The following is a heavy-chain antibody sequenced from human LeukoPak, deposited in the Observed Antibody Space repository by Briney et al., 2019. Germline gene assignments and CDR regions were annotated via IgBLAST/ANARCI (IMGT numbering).Heavy chain of an antibody. D-gene: IGHD5-12*01. CDR2: IWYDGSNK. CDR3: AKDAHSGYDNGAFDY. Sequence: PGGSLRLSCAASGSTFSSYGMHWVRQAPGKGLEWVAVIWYDGSNKYYADSVKGRFTISRDNSKNTLYLQMNSLRAEDTAVYYCAKDAHSGYDNGAFDYWGQGTLVTVSS. CDR1: GSTFSSYG. J-gene: IGHJ4*02. V-gene: IGHV3-33*06.